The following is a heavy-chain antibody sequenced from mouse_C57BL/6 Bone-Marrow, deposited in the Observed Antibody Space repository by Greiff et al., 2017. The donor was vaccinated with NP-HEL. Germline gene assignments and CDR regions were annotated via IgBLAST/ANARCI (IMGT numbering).Heavy chain of an antibody. Sequence: EVQLVESGGGLVQPKGSLKLSCAASGFSFNTYAMNWVRQAPGKGLEWVARIRSKSNNYATYYADSVKDRFTISRDDSESMLYLQMNNLKTEDTAMYYCVRLGGTDFDYWGQGTTLTVSS. CDR3: VRLGGTDFDY. CDR1: GFSFNTYA. D-gene: IGHD1-1*01. CDR2: IRSKSNNYAT. V-gene: IGHV10-1*01. J-gene: IGHJ2*01.